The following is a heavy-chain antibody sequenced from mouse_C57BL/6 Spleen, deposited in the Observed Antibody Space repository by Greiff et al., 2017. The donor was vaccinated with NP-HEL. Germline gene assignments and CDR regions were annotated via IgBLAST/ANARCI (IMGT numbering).Heavy chain of an antibody. V-gene: IGHV1-15*01. CDR1: GYTFTDYE. CDR2: IDPETGGT. D-gene: IGHD2-5*01. J-gene: IGHJ1*03. Sequence: VQLQESGAELVRPGASVTLSCKASGYTFTDYEMHWVKQTPVHGLEWIGAIDPETGGTAYNQKFKGKAILTADKSSSTAYMELRSLTSEDSAVYYCTREDAAYYSKGYFDVWGTGTTVTVSS. CDR3: TREDAAYYSKGYFDV.